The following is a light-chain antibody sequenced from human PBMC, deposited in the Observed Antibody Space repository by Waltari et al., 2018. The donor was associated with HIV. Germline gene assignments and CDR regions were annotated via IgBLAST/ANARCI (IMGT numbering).Light chain of an antibody. CDR3: QQSYSAPYT. Sequence: DIEVTQSPSAMSASIGDRVTITCRASQNVNTYLNWYQQKWRQAPKLLIYGKSTLYTGVPSRFSGDGSGTDFSLTIDGLQAEDYGTYFCQQSYSAPYTFGEGTRL. CDR1: QNVNTY. CDR2: GKS. J-gene: IGKJ2*01. V-gene: IGKV1-39*01.